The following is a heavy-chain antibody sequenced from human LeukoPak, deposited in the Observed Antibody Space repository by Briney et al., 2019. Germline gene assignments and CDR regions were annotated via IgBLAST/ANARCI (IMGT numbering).Heavy chain of an antibody. D-gene: IGHD6-19*01. V-gene: IGHV1-69*05. CDR2: IIPIFGTA. J-gene: IGHJ5*02. CDR1: GYTFTSYY. Sequence: GASVKVSCKASGYTFTSYYMHWVRQAPGQGLEWMGGIIPIFGTANYAQKFQGRVTITTDESTSTAYMELSSLRSEDTAVYYCARAQAVAGRNWFDPWGQGTLVTVSS. CDR3: ARAQAVAGRNWFDP.